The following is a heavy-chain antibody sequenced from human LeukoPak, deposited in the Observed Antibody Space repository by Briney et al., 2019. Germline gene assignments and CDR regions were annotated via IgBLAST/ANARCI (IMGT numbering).Heavy chain of an antibody. CDR3: ASGSLASYFAH. V-gene: IGHV1-2*02. Sequence: ASVKVSCKASGYTFSGYYMHWVRQAPGQGLEWMGWINPNSGGTKYVQKFQGRVTMTRDTSISTAYMELSRLRSDDTAVYYCASGSLASYFAHWGKEPLVPVP. CDR1: GYTFSGYY. D-gene: IGHD3-16*01. CDR2: INPNSGGT. J-gene: IGHJ4*02.